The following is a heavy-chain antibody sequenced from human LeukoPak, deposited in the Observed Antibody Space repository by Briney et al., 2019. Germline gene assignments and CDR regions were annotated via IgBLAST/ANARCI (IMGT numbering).Heavy chain of an antibody. D-gene: IGHD3-10*01. J-gene: IGHJ4*02. Sequence: PSGTLSLTCTVSSGSIFSSNWWSWVRQPPGKGLEWIGEINHSRSANYNPSLKSRVTISVDTSKNQFSLKLSSVTAADTAVYYCASGITMFRGANWGQGTLVTVSS. V-gene: IGHV4-4*02. CDR2: INHSRSA. CDR1: SGSIFSSNW. CDR3: ASGITMFRGAN.